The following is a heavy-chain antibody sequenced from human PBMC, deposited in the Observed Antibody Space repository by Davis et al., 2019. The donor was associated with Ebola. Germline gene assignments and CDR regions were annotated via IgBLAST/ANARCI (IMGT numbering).Heavy chain of an antibody. V-gene: IGHV3-43*01. J-gene: IGHJ4*02. CDR1: GFTFSSYW. CDR2: ISWDGGST. D-gene: IGHD5-12*01. Sequence: GESLKISCAASGFTFSSYWMSWVRQAPGKGLEWVSLISWDGGSTYYADSVKGRFTISRDNSKNSLYLQMNSLRTEDTALYYCAKDIGVATISCFDYWGQGTLVTVSS. CDR3: AKDIGVATISCFDY.